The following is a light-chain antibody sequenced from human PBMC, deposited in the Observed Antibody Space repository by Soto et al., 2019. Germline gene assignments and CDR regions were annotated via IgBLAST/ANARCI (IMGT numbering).Light chain of an antibody. CDR2: AAS. CDR3: QQSYSSRYT. J-gene: IGKJ2*01. CDR1: RSISDN. V-gene: IGKV1-39*01. Sequence: DIQMTQSPSSLSASVGDRVTITCRASRSISDNLNWYQQIPGKAPKLMIFAASSLQSGVPSRFSGSGSGTDFTLTISSLQPEDFGTYYCQQSYSSRYTFGQGTRLEI.